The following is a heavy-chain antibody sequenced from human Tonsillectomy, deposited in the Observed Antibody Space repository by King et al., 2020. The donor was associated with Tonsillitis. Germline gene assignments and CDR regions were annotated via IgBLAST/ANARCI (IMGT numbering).Heavy chain of an antibody. CDR1: GFTVSFNS. CDR2: IYSGGST. V-gene: IGHV3-66*01. D-gene: IGHD6-13*01. CDR3: ARDPAAAAIFDY. J-gene: IGHJ4*02. Sequence: VQLVESGGGLVQPGGSLRLSCAASGFTVSFNSMSWVRQAPGKGLEWVSVIYSGGSTYYADSVKGGFSISRDNSQNTLYLQMNSLRAEDTAVYYCARDPAAAAIFDYWGQGTLVTVSS.